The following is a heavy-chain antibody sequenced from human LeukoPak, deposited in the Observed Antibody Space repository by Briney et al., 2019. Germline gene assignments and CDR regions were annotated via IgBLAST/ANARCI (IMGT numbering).Heavy chain of an antibody. CDR3: AKATKNWGSGNYFDY. CDR1: GFTFSSYA. D-gene: IGHD7-27*01. V-gene: IGHV3-23*01. J-gene: IGHJ4*02. Sequence: GGSLRLSYAASGFTFSSYAMSWVGQAPGKGVEWVSAISGSGGSTYYADSVKGKFTISRDNSKNTLYMQMNSLRAEDTAVYYCAKATKNWGSGNYFDYWGQGTLVTVSS. CDR2: ISGSGGST.